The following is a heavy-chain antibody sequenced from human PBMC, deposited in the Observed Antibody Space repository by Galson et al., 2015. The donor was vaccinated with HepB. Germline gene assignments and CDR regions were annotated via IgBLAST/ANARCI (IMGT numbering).Heavy chain of an antibody. D-gene: IGHD2-21*01. CDR3: ARDGVASHCGGDCYSGAFDI. V-gene: IGHV3-33*01. Sequence: SLRLSCAASGFTFSSYGMHWVRQAPGKGLEWVAVIWYDGSNKYYADSVKGRFTISRDNSKNTLYLQMNSLRAEDTAVYYCARDGVASHCGGDCYSGAFDIWGQGTTVTVSS. J-gene: IGHJ3*02. CDR2: IWYDGSNK. CDR1: GFTFSSYG.